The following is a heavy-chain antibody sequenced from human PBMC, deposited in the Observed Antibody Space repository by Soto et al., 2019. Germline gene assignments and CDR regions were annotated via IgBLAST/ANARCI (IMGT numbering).Heavy chain of an antibody. J-gene: IGHJ4*02. Sequence: EVQLVESGGKLVKPGGSLRFSCAASGFTFSNAWMSWVRQGPGKGLEWVGRIKSKTDGATTDYAAPVKGRFTISRDDSKNTLYLQMNSLKTEDTAVYYCTTEFRVGVSGDYWGQGTLVTVSS. V-gene: IGHV3-15*01. CDR2: IKSKTDGATT. D-gene: IGHD1-26*01. CDR1: GFTFSNAW. CDR3: TTEFRVGVSGDY.